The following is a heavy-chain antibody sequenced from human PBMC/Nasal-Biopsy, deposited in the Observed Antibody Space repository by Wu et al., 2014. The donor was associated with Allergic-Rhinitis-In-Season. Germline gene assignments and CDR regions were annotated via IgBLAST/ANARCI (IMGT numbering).Heavy chain of an antibody. CDR2: IKQDGSAQ. CDR3: ARGLWRDSGYYFDY. V-gene: IGHV3-7*01. D-gene: IGHD2-21*01. Sequence: LRLSCAASGFTFTTHWMSWVRQAPGKGLEWVANIKQDGSAQSYVDSVKGRFTISRDNRKDSLYLQMNSLRAEDTAVYYCARGLWRDSGYYFDYWAREPWSPSPQ. J-gene: IGHJ4*02. CDR1: GFTFTTHW.